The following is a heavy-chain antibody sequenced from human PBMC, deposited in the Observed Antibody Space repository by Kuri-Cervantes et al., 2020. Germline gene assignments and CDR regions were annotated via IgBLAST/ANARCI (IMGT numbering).Heavy chain of an antibody. CDR1: GYTFTGYY. V-gene: IGHV1-2*04. D-gene: IGHD3-10*02. Sequence: ASVKVSCKASGYTFTGYYMHWVRQAPGQGLEWMGWINPNSGGTNYAQKFQGWVTMTRDTSISTAYMELSRLRSDDTAVYYCARVGCSEPNYYYSGMDVWGQGTTVTVSS. J-gene: IGHJ6*02. CDR2: INPNSGGT. CDR3: ARVGCSEPNYYYSGMDV.